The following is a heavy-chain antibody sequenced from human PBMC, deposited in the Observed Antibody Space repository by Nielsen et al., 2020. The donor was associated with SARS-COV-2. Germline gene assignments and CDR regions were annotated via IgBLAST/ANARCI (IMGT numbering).Heavy chain of an antibody. CDR3: ASCKGDGKYFDCEGFDY. CDR2: LSPNSGNT. CDR1: GYSFTSYE. J-gene: IGHJ4*02. D-gene: IGHD3-9*01. V-gene: IGHV1-8*02. Sequence: ASVQVSCKASGYSFTSYEINWVRQATGQGLEWMGWLSPNSGNTGSAQKFQGRVTMTRSTSTSTAYMELHSLGSEDPAVYYCASCKGDGKYFDCEGFDYWGQGTLVTVSS.